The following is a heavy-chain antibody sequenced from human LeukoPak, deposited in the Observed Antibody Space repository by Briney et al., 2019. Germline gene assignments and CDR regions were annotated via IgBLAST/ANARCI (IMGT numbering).Heavy chain of an antibody. J-gene: IGHJ5*02. V-gene: IGHV4-4*07. CDR1: GDSISSYY. Sequence: PSETLSLTCTVSGDSISSYYWSWIRQPAGKGLEWIGRIYTSGSTNYNPSLKSRVTISVDKSKNQFSLTLSSVTAADTAVYYCARVGPLSPGDWFDPWGQGTLVTVSS. D-gene: IGHD3-16*02. CDR2: IYTSGST. CDR3: ARVGPLSPGDWFDP.